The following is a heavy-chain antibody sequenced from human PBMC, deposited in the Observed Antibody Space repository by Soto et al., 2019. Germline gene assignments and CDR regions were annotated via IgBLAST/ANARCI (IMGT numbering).Heavy chain of an antibody. J-gene: IGHJ4*02. D-gene: IGHD6-19*01. V-gene: IGHV1-18*01. Sequence: QVQLVQSGAEVKKPGASVKVSCKASGYTFTSYGISWVRQAPGQGLEWMGWISVYSGNTNYAQKLQGRVTMTTDTSTSTAYMELMSLRSDDTAVYYCAYNIAVAGAFDYWGQGTLVTVSS. CDR2: ISVYSGNT. CDR1: GYTFTSYG. CDR3: AYNIAVAGAFDY.